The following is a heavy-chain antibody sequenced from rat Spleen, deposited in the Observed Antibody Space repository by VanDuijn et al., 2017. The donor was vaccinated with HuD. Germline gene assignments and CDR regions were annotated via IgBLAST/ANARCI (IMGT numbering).Heavy chain of an antibody. CDR1: GFTFSNYG. CDR3: TREEYYDGNYYPSWYFDF. D-gene: IGHD1-12*02. J-gene: IGHJ3*01. Sequence: EVQLVESGGGLVQPGRSLKLSCAASGFTFSNYGMAWVRQAPTKGLEWVATISYDGSSTYYRDSVKGRFTISRDDAKSALFLQMNSLRSEDTATYYCTREEYYDGNYYPSWYFDFWGQGTLVTVSS. CDR2: ISYDGSST. V-gene: IGHV5-29*01.